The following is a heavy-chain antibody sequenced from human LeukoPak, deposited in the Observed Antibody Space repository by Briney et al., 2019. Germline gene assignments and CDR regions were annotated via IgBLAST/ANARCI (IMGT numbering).Heavy chain of an antibody. V-gene: IGHV4-59*08. J-gene: IGHJ4*02. CDR1: GSSISSYY. D-gene: IGHD2-15*01. Sequence: SETLSLTCTVSGSSISSYYWSWIRQPPGKGLEWLGYIYYSGSTNYNPSLKSRVTISVDTSKNQFSLKLSSVTAADTAVYYCAGGCSGGSCYSGALSSWGQGTLVTVSS. CDR2: IYYSGST. CDR3: AGGCSGGSCYSGALSS.